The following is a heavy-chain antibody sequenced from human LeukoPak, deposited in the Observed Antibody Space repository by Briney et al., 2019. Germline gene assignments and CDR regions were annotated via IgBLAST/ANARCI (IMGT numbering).Heavy chain of an antibody. CDR1: GFTFSSDW. CDR3: ARYRREGLYYFDY. Sequence: PGGSLRLSCAASGFTFSSDWMSWVRQAPQKGLEWVANIKYDGSEIYYVDSVKGRFTISRDNAKNSLYLQMNSLRDEDTAVYYCARYRREGLYYFDYWGQGTLVTVSS. V-gene: IGHV3-7*01. CDR2: IKYDGSEI. J-gene: IGHJ4*02.